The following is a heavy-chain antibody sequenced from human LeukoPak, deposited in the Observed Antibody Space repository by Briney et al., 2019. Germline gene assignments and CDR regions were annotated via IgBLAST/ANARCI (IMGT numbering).Heavy chain of an antibody. CDR2: IYTSGST. V-gene: IGHV4-61*05. CDR1: GGSISSSSYY. J-gene: IGHJ3*02. Sequence: PSETLSLTCTVSGGSISSSSYYWGWIRQPPGKGLEWIGRIYTSGSTNYNPSLKSRVTMSVDTSKNQFSLKLSSVTAADTAVYYCAAITKDAFDIWGQGTMVTVSS. CDR3: AAITKDAFDI.